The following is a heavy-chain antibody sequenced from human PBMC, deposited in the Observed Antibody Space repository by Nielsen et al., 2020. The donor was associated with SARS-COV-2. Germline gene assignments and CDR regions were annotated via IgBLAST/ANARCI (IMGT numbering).Heavy chain of an antibody. Sequence: SVKVSCKASGGTFSSYAISWVRQAPGQGLEWMGRIIPILGIANYAQKFQGRVTITADKSTSTAYMELSSLRSEDTAVYYCARDVSGYYGSESYYNWFDPWGQGTLVTVSS. V-gene: IGHV1-69*04. CDR1: GGTFSSYA. J-gene: IGHJ5*02. CDR3: ARDVSGYYGSESYYNWFDP. CDR2: IIPILGIA. D-gene: IGHD3-10*01.